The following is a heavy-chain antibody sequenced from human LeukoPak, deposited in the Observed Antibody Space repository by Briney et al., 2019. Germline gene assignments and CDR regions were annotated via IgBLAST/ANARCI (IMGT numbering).Heavy chain of an antibody. D-gene: IGHD1-1*01. CDR2: INHSGST. CDR1: GGSFSGYY. J-gene: IGHJ6*03. V-gene: IGHV4-34*01. CDR3: ARRTRYYYYMDV. Sequence: PSETLSLTCAVYGGSFSGYYWSWIRQPLGKGLEWIGEINHSGSTNYNPSLKSRVTISVDTSKNQFSLKLSSVTAADTAVYYCARRTRYYYYMDVWGKGTTVTISS.